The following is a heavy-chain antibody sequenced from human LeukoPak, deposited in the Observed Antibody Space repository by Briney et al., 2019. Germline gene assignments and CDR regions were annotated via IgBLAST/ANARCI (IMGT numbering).Heavy chain of an antibody. CDR2: VYYGGST. CDR3: ARAPDYSYYMDV. Sequence: SETLSLTCTVSGGSISGHYWSWIRQPPGKRLQWIGYVYYGGSTSYNPSLKSRVSISLDTSKNQFSLKLTSLIAADAAVYYCARAPDYSYYMDVWGRGTTVSVSS. V-gene: IGHV4-59*11. CDR1: GGSISGHY. J-gene: IGHJ6*03.